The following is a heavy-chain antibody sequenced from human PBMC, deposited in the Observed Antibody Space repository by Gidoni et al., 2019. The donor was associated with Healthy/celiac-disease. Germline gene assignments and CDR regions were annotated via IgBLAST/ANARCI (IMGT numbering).Heavy chain of an antibody. CDR1: GYSFTSYW. V-gene: IGHV5-51*03. Sequence: EVPLVPSGAEVKKPGVSLNISCKGSGYSFTSYWIGWVRQMPGKGLEWLGIISPGDSDTRYSPSFQGQVTISADKSISTAYLQWSSLKASDTAMYYCARSPNYYDSRGYFDYWGQGTLVTVSS. D-gene: IGHD3-22*01. J-gene: IGHJ4*02. CDR2: ISPGDSDT. CDR3: ARSPNYYDSRGYFDY.